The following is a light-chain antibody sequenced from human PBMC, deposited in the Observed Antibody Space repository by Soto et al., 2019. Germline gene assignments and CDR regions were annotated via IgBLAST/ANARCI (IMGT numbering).Light chain of an antibody. J-gene: IGKJ5*01. V-gene: IGKV3-11*01. Sequence: EIVLTQSPGTLSLSPGERATLSCRASQSFNSIYLAWYQQKPGQAPRLLIYDASNRATDIPARFSGSGSGTDFTLTISSLEPEDFAVYYCQQRSNWPPFTFGQGTRLEIK. CDR3: QQRSNWPPFT. CDR1: QSFNSIY. CDR2: DAS.